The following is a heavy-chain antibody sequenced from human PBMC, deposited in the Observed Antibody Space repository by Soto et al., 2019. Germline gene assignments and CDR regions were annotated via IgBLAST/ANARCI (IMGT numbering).Heavy chain of an antibody. Sequence: EVQLVESGGGLVKPGGSLRLSCTASGLTFSTYSVNWVRQSPGKGLEWVSSISGNETYIYYAESLKGRFSISRDNAKNSAHLQMSSLRVEDEGVYYCEFIAIENDEVFDYWGRGTLVTVSS. CDR2: ISGNETYI. CDR1: GLTFSTYS. D-gene: IGHD2-21*01. V-gene: IGHV3-21*01. J-gene: IGHJ4*02. CDR3: EFIAIENDEVFDY.